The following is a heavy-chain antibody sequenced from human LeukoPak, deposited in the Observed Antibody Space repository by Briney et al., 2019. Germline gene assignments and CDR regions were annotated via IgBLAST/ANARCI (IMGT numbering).Heavy chain of an antibody. CDR1: GGSISSRNW. V-gene: IGHV4-4*02. CDR2: IYYSGST. J-gene: IGHJ4*02. Sequence: SGTLSLTCAVSGGSISSRNWWSWIRQPPGKGLEWIGSIYYSGSTNYNPSLKSRVTISVDTSKNQFSLKLSSVTAADTAVYYCARGRSYFDYWGQGTLVTVSS. CDR3: ARGRSYFDY.